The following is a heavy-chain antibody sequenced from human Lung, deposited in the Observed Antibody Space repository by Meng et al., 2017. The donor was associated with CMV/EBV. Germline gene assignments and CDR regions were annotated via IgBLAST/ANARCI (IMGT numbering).Heavy chain of an antibody. J-gene: IGHJ4*02. CDR1: GYSLGDYY. Sequence: SCKASGYSLGDYYIHWVRPAPGQGLEGMGRINPNTGGTNYAEKFQGRVTMTRDSSISTAYTELSRLRSDDTAVYYCARVGAAVGAYWGQGTLVTVSS. CDR2: INPNTGGT. V-gene: IGHV1-2*06. CDR3: ARVGAAVGAY. D-gene: IGHD6-13*01.